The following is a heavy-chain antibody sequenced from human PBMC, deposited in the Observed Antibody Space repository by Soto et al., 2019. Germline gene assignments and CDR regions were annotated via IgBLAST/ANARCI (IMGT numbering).Heavy chain of an antibody. D-gene: IGHD6-19*01. V-gene: IGHV3-30*03. J-gene: IGHJ4*02. CDR1: GFTFSSYG. CDR2: ISYDGSNK. CDR3: AIYSSGWYPLDY. Sequence: QVQLVESGGGVVQPGRSLRLSCAASGFTFSSYGMHWVRQAPGKGLEWVAVISYDGSNKYYADSVKGRFTISRDNSKNTLYLQMNSLRAEDTAVYYCAIYSSGWYPLDYWGQGTLVTVCS.